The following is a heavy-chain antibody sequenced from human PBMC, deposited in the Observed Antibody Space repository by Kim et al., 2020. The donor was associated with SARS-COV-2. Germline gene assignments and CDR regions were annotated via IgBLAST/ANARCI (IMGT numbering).Heavy chain of an antibody. Sequence: SETLSLTCTVSGGSISSSSYYWGWIRQPPGKGLEWIGSIYYSGSTYYNPSLKSRVTISVDTSKNQFSLKLSSVTAADTAVYYCARAGPRYCSSTSCYTTTRVWEDHRNFYNWFDPWGQGTLVTVSS. CDR3: ARAGPRYCSSTSCYTTTRVWEDHRNFYNWFDP. J-gene: IGHJ5*02. CDR2: IYYSGST. D-gene: IGHD2-2*01. CDR1: GGSISSSSYY. V-gene: IGHV4-39*07.